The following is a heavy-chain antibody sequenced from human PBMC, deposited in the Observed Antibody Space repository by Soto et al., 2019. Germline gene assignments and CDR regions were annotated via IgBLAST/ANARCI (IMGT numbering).Heavy chain of an antibody. V-gene: IGHV4-4*02. CDR2: IYHTGST. CDR1: SGSISTTHW. Sequence: QVQLQESGPGLVKPSGTLSLTCAVSSGSISTTHWWSWVRQPPGQGLEWIGEIYHTGSTNYNPSLHSRLTISVDKVKNQLSLRLNSVTAADTAVYHCARSGGYFFDFWGQGILVTVSS. D-gene: IGHD3-10*01. J-gene: IGHJ4*02. CDR3: ARSGGYFFDF.